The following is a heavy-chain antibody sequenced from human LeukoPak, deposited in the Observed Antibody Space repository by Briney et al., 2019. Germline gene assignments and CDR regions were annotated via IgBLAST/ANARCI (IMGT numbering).Heavy chain of an antibody. Sequence: SETLSLTCAVEGRPFNDYYWSWIRQSPGKGLEWIGEINRDGSTNYNPSLESRLSMSVDTARKHVSLKMRSVTAADTAVYFCARRGMWIQWNFDFWGQGALVTVSS. V-gene: IGHV4-34*01. CDR3: ARRGMWIQWNFDF. CDR2: INRDGST. D-gene: IGHD5-12*01. J-gene: IGHJ4*02. CDR1: GRPFNDYY.